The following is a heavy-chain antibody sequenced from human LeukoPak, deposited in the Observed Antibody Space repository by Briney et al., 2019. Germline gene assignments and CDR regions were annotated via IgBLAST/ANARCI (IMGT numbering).Heavy chain of an antibody. J-gene: IGHJ3*02. CDR2: IKQDGSEK. CDR1: GFTFSSCW. D-gene: IGHD5-18*01. Sequence: PGGSLRLSCAASGFTFSSCWMSWVRQAPGKGLEWVANIKQDGSEKYYVDSVKGRFTISRDNAKNSLYLQMNSLRAEDTAVYYCARDISGYTYGHDAFDIWGQGTMVTVSS. V-gene: IGHV3-7*01. CDR3: ARDISGYTYGHDAFDI.